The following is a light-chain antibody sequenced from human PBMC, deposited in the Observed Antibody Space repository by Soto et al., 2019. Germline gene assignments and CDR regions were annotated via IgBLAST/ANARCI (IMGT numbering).Light chain of an antibody. Sequence: EVVMTQSPATLSVSPGEGATLSCRASQSVSNQLAWYQLRPGQAPRILIYGASTRAAGIPTRFSGSGSGTEFTLTISSLQSEDFALYYCQHYFSWPRTFGQGTKVETK. V-gene: IGKV3-15*01. J-gene: IGKJ1*01. CDR1: QSVSNQ. CDR2: GAS. CDR3: QHYFSWPRT.